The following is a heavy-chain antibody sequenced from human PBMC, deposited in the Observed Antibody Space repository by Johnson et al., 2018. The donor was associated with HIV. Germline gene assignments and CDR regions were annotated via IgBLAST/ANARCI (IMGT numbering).Heavy chain of an antibody. J-gene: IGHJ3*02. V-gene: IGHV3-30*04. Sequence: QVQLVESGGGVVQPGRSLRLSCAVSGFTRRSYVMHVGRQERGKGLEWVAGRSEEGSEKYYADSGKGRISSYRENYKNTLYRQMNSLRAEDTAVYYCARDGGIPTGDAFDIWGQGTMVTVSS. D-gene: IGHD1-26*01. CDR3: ARDGGIPTGDAFDI. CDR2: RSEEGSEK. CDR1: GFTRRSYV.